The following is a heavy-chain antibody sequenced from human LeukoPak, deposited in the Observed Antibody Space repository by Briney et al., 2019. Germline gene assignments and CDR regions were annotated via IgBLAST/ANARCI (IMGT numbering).Heavy chain of an antibody. CDR1: GFTFSSYA. CDR2: ISGSGGST. CDR3: AKCPRIAGRAFDY. D-gene: IGHD6-13*01. V-gene: IGHV3-23*01. Sequence: HPGGSLRLSCLTSGFTFSSYAMSWVRQAPGKGLEWVSAISGSGGSTYYADSVKGRFTISRDNSKNTLYLQMNSLRAEDTAVYYCAKCPRIAGRAFDYWGQGTLVTVSS. J-gene: IGHJ4*02.